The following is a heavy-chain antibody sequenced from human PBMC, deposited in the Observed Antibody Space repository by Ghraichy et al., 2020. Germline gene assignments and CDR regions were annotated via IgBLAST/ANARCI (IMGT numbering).Heavy chain of an antibody. V-gene: IGHV1-8*03. CDR3: ARARYDILTGYYNHDAFDI. Sequence: ASVKVSCKASGYTFTSYDINWVRQATGQGLEWMGWMNPNSGNTGYAQKFQGRVTITRNTSISTAYMELSSLRSEDTAVYYCARARYDILTGYYNHDAFDIWGQGTMVTVSS. CDR1: GYTFTSYD. J-gene: IGHJ3*02. D-gene: IGHD3-9*01. CDR2: MNPNSGNT.